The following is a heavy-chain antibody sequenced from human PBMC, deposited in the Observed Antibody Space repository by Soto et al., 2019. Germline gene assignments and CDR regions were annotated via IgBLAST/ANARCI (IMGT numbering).Heavy chain of an antibody. D-gene: IGHD2-2*01. V-gene: IGHV1-2*04. CDR3: ARGPIVVVPAAIWKSDREYYCCMDV. CDR2: INPNSGGT. J-gene: IGHJ6*02. Sequence: ASVKVSCKASGYTFTGYYMHWARQAPGQRLEWMRWINPNSGGTNYAQKFQGWVTMTRDTSISTAYMELSRLRSDDTAVYYCARGPIVVVPAAIWKSDREYYCCMDVCGQGPTVTAP. CDR1: GYTFTGYY.